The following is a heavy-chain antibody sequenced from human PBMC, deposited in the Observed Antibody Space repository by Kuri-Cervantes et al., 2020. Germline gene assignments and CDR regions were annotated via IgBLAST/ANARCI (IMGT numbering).Heavy chain of an antibody. Sequence: SETLSLTCTVSGGSISSSSYYWGWIRQPPGKGLEWIGSIYYSGHTYYNPSLKSRVTISVDTSKNQFSLKLTSVTAADTAVYYCARYCSSTSCHLPFDPWGQVTLVTVSS. CDR3: ARYCSSTSCHLPFDP. V-gene: IGHV4-39*01. CDR1: GGSISSSSYY. J-gene: IGHJ5*02. CDR2: IYYSGHT. D-gene: IGHD2-2*01.